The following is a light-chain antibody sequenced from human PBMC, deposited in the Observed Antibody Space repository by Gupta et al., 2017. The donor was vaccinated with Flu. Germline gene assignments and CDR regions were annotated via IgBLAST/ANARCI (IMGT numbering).Light chain of an antibody. V-gene: IGLV4-69*01. Sequence: QLVLPQSPSASASLGASVKLTCTLSSGHSSYAIAWHQQQPEKGPRYLMKLNSDGSPTTGDGTPDRFSGSGSAADLNLTISRVQSEDDDDYYCQTGGTGIGVFGGGTKLTVL. J-gene: IGLJ2*01. CDR2: LNSDGSP. CDR1: SGHSSYA. CDR3: QTGGTGIGV.